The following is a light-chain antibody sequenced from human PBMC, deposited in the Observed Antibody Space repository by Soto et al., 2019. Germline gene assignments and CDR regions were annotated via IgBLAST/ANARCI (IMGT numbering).Light chain of an antibody. CDR1: QSVSSN. CDR3: QQYNNWPLYT. V-gene: IGKV3-15*01. Sequence: EIVMKQSPATLSVSPGERATLSCRASQSVSSNLAWYQQKPGQAPRLLIYGASTRATGIPARFSGSGSGTEFTLTISSLQSEDCAVYYGQQYNNWPLYTFGQGTKLEIK. CDR2: GAS. J-gene: IGKJ2*01.